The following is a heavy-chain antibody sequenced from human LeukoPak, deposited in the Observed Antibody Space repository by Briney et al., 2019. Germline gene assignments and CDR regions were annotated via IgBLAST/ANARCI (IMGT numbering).Heavy chain of an antibody. D-gene: IGHD5-18*01. CDR3: AKGYEVLGGGNTAMVGHPFDY. J-gene: IGHJ4*02. V-gene: IGHV3-13*04. Sequence: GGSLRLSCAASGFTLSSYDMHWVRQATGKGLEWVSAIGTAGDTYYPGSVKGRFTISRENAKNSLYLQMNSLRAGDTAVYYCAKGYEVLGGGNTAMVGHPFDYWGQGTLVTVSS. CDR2: IGTAGDT. CDR1: GFTLSSYD.